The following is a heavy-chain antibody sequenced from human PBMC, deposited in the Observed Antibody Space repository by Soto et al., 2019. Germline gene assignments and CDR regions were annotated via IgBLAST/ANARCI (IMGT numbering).Heavy chain of an antibody. Sequence: QLQLQQSGPGLLKPSETLSLTCSVSAGSINSRSYFWAWIRQPPGKGLEWIGSIHYNGKTYYSPSVKGRPNGAVDTSKTPFSLKLTSGAAADTAIYYRARDRYGGFDYWGLATLVIVSS. CDR1: AGSINSRSYF. CDR3: ARDRYGGFDY. CDR2: IHYNGKT. D-gene: IGHD3-9*01. J-gene: IGHJ4*02. V-gene: IGHV4-39*02.